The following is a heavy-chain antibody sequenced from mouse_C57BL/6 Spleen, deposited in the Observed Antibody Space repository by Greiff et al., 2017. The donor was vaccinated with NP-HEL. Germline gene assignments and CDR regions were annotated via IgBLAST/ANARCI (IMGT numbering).Heavy chain of an antibody. J-gene: IGHJ2*01. Sequence: VQLQQSGAELVRPGASVTLSCKASGYTFTDYEMHWVKQTPVHGLEWIGAIDPETGGTAYNQKFKGKAILTADKSSSTAYMELRSLTSEDSAVYYCTRAPSVIPTVVADFDYWGQGTTLTVSS. CDR2: IDPETGGT. V-gene: IGHV1-15*01. D-gene: IGHD1-1*01. CDR3: TRAPSVIPTVVADFDY. CDR1: GYTFTDYE.